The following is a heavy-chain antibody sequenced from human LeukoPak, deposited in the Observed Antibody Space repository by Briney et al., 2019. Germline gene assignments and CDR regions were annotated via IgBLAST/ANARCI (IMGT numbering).Heavy chain of an antibody. CDR3: ARAPGGRYYYDSSGYYPPSYYYGMDV. D-gene: IGHD3-22*01. J-gene: IGHJ6*02. V-gene: IGHV4-34*01. CDR2: IYHSGST. Sequence: SETLSLTCAVYGGSFSGYYWSWIRQPPGKGLEWIGEIYHSGSTNYNPSLKSRVTISVDTSKNQFSLKLSSVTAADTAVYYCARAPGGRYYYDSSGYYPPSYYYGMDVWGQGTTVTVSS. CDR1: GGSFSGYY.